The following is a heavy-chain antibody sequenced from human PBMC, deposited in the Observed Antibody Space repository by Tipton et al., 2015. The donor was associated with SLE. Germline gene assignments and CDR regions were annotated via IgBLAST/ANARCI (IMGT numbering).Heavy chain of an antibody. D-gene: IGHD3-16*01. Sequence: QLVQSGPEVKKPGASVKVSCKASGNIFTSYYIHWVRQAPGQGLEWVGMINPSGGTARYAQKFQGRVTMTRDTSTSTVYMEMSSLRSEDTAVYYCAREGVQRHLSAFDSWGQGTMVTVSS. J-gene: IGHJ3*02. CDR1: GNIFTSYY. V-gene: IGHV1-46*01. CDR2: INPSGGTA. CDR3: AREGVQRHLSAFDS.